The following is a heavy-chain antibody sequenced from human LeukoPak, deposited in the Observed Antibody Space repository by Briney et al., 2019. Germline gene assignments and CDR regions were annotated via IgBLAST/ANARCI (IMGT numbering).Heavy chain of an antibody. CDR3: ARGRRYSRSIGGWFDP. Sequence: SETLSLTCKVSGYSINSGYYWGWIRQPPGKGLEWIGSIYHSGKTYYNPSLKSRVTISVETSKNQFSLKLSSVTAADTAVYYCARGRRYSRSIGGWFDPWGQGTLVTVSS. CDR1: GYSINSGYY. V-gene: IGHV4-38-2*02. CDR2: IYHSGKT. D-gene: IGHD6-13*01. J-gene: IGHJ5*02.